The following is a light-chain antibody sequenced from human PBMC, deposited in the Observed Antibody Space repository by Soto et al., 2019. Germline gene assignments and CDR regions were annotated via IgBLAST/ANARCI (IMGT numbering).Light chain of an antibody. V-gene: IGKV3-20*01. CDR3: QQYGSSPRT. CDR1: QRFCNSY. CDR2: GAS. Sequence: EIVLTQSPDTLSFSPGERATLSCRGSQRFCNSYLAWFQQKPGQAPRLLIYGASSRATGIPGRFSGSGAGTDFTLTISRLEPEDFAVYYCQQYGSSPRTFGQGTKVEIK. J-gene: IGKJ1*01.